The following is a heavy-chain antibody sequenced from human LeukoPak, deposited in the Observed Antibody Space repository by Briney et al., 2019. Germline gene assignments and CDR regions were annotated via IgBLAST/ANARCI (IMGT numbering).Heavy chain of an antibody. CDR1: GFTFSSYE. V-gene: IGHV4-34*01. Sequence: LRLSCAASGFTFSSYEMNWVRQPPGKGLEWIGEINHSGSTNYNPSLKGRVTIAVDPSKNQFSLKLSSVTAADTAVYYCARLGPKAGSYSIAGNWFDPWGQGTLVTVSS. CDR2: INHSGST. D-gene: IGHD3-10*01. J-gene: IGHJ5*02. CDR3: ARLGPKAGSYSIAGNWFDP.